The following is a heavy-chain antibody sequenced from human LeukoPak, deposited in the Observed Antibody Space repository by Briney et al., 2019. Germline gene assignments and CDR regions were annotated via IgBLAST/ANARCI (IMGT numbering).Heavy chain of an antibody. J-gene: IGHJ6*03. CDR3: ARLIKDIVVVPASGDSHYHMDV. V-gene: IGHV4-39*01. CDR1: GGSISSSSYY. CDR2: IYYSGST. D-gene: IGHD2-2*01. Sequence: SETLSLTCTVSGGSISSSSYYWGWIRQPPGKGLEWIGSIYYSGSTYYNPSLKSRVTISVDTSKNQFSLKLSSVTAADTAVYYCARLIKDIVVVPASGDSHYHMDVWGKGTTVTVSS.